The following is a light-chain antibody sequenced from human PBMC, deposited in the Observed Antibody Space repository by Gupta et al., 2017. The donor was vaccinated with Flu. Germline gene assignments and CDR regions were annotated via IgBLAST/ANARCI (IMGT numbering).Light chain of an antibody. CDR2: EVS. CDR3: SLYTSSSTFEV. V-gene: IGLV2-18*01. CDR1: SSDVGSYNR. Sequence: QSALTHPPSVSGSPGQSVTISCTGTSSDVGSYNRVSWYQQPPGTAPKLMIYEVSNRPSGVPDRFSGSKSGNTASLTISGLQAEDEADYYCSLYTSSSTFEVFGTGTKVTVL. J-gene: IGLJ1*01.